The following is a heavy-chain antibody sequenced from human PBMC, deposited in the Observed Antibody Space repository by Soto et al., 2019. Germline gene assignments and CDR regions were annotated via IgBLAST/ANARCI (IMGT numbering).Heavy chain of an antibody. Sequence: PGGSLRLSCAASGFTFSSYEMNWVRQAPGKGLPWVSYISSSGSSIYYADSVKGRFTISRDNAKNSLYLQMNSLSAADTAVYYCARDRAPTVTTHFYYYYGMDVWGQGTTVTVSS. V-gene: IGHV3-48*03. CDR3: ARDRAPTVTTHFYYYYGMDV. CDR1: GFTFSSYE. J-gene: IGHJ6*02. CDR2: ISSSGSSI. D-gene: IGHD4-4*01.